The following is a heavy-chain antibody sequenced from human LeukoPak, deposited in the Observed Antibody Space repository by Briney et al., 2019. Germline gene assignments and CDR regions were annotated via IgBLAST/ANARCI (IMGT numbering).Heavy chain of an antibody. J-gene: IGHJ4*02. CDR3: TAFTDY. CDR2: IIPILSTA. V-gene: IGHV1-69*04. D-gene: IGHD5-18*01. Sequence: ASVKVSCKASGGTFSSYAISWVRQAPGQGLEWMGRIIPILSTANHAQKFQGRVTITADKSTSTAYMELSSLRSEDTAVYYCTAFTDYWGQGTLVTVSS. CDR1: GGTFSSYA.